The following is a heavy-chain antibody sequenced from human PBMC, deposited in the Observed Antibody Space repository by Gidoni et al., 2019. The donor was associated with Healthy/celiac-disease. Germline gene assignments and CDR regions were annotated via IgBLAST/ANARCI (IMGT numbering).Heavy chain of an antibody. V-gene: IGHV1-3*01. CDR1: GYTFTSYA. Sequence: QVQLVQSGAEVKKPGASVKVSCKASGYTFTSYAMHWVPQAPGQRLEWMGWINAGNGNTKYSQKFQGRVTITRDTSASTAYMELSSLRSEDTAVYYCARDLLGYCSGGSCYGEGNWFDPWGQGTLVTVSS. CDR3: ARDLLGYCSGGSCYGEGNWFDP. D-gene: IGHD2-15*01. CDR2: INAGNGNT. J-gene: IGHJ5*02.